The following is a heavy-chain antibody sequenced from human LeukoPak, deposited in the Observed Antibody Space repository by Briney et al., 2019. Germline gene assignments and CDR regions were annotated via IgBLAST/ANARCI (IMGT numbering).Heavy chain of an antibody. CDR1: GYTFTSYD. CDR2: MNPNSGNT. CDR3: ARRHGRCSDGSCYYPDY. Sequence: ASVKVSCKASGYTFTSYDINWVRQATGQGLEWMGWMNPNSGNTGYAQKFQGRVTMTRNSSITTAYMELSSLRSEDPAVYYCARRHGRCSDGSCYYPDYWGQGTLVTVSS. J-gene: IGHJ4*02. V-gene: IGHV1-8*01. D-gene: IGHD2-15*01.